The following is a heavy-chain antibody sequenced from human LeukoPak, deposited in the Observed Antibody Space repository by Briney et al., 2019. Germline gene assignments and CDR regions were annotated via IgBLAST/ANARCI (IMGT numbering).Heavy chain of an antibody. Sequence: PGGSLRLSCAASGFTFSSYAMHWVRQAPGKGLEYVSAISSNGGSTYYANSVKGRFTISRDNSKNTLYLQMGGLRAEGMAVYYCARGGGNDAFDIWGQGTMVTVSS. CDR2: ISSNGGST. CDR3: ARGGGNDAFDI. J-gene: IGHJ3*02. CDR1: GFTFSSYA. V-gene: IGHV3-64*01.